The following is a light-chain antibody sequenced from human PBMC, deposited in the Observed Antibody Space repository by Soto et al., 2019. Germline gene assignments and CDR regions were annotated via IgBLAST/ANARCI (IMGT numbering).Light chain of an antibody. CDR2: DAS. Sequence: DIQMTQSPSSLSASVGDRVTITCQASQVISNYLNWYQQKPGQAPKLLIHDASNLGTGVPSRFSGSGSGTDFTFTISSLQPGDFATYYCQQYENLPLTFGGGTKVEIK. CDR3: QQYENLPLT. CDR1: QVISNY. J-gene: IGKJ4*01. V-gene: IGKV1-33*01.